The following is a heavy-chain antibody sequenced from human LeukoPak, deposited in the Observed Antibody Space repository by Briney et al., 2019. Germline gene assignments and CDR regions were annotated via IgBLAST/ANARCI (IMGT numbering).Heavy chain of an antibody. D-gene: IGHD6-13*01. CDR3: ARGSYSSSWYYFDY. CDR2: VDPEDGET. CDR1: GYTLTELS. Sequence: GASVKVSCKVSGYTLTELSMHWVRQAPGKGLEWMGRVDPEDGETIYAEKFQGRVTITADTSTDTAYMELSSLRSEDTAVYYCARGSYSSSWYYFDYWGQGTLVTVSS. V-gene: IGHV1-24*01. J-gene: IGHJ4*02.